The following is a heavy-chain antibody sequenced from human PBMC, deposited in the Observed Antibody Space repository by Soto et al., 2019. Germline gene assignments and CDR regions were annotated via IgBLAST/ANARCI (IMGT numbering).Heavy chain of an antibody. CDR2: IWYDGSNK. CDR1: GFTFSSYG. CDR3: AKELVGATTLGYYYYGMDV. Sequence: GGSLRLSCAASGFTFSSYGMHWFRQAPVNGLEWVAVIWYDGSNKYYADSVKGRFTISRDNSKNTLYLQMNSLRAEDTAVYYCAKELVGATTLGYYYYGMDVWGQGTTVTVSS. V-gene: IGHV3-30*02. J-gene: IGHJ6*02. D-gene: IGHD1-26*01.